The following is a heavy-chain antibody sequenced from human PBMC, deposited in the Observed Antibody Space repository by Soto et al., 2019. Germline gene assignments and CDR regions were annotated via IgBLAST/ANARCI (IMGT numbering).Heavy chain of an antibody. J-gene: IGHJ4*02. D-gene: IGHD5-12*01. CDR2: ISAGGVST. CDR3: SKMYRGYSGYIHS. CDR1: GFTFTNYA. Sequence: PGGSLRLSCATSGFTFTNYAMTWVRQGPGKGLEWVSSISAGGVSTYFADSVKGRFTISRDNSKNTLFLHMNSLRAEDTAVYYCSKMYRGYSGYIHSWGQGTLVTVSS. V-gene: IGHV3-23*01.